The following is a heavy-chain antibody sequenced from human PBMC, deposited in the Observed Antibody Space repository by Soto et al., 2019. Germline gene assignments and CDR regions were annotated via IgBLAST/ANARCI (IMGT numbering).Heavy chain of an antibody. V-gene: IGHV3-48*03. D-gene: IGHD3-22*01. CDR2: ISSSGSTI. J-gene: IGHJ4*02. CDR3: ARVWDDYYDSSGYYPFDY. Sequence: EVPLVESGGGLVQPGGSLRLSCAASGFTFSSYEMNWVRQAPGKGLEWVSYISSSGSTIYYADSVKGRFTISRDNAKNSLYLQINSLRAEDTAVYYCARVWDDYYDSSGYYPFDYWGQGTLVTVSS. CDR1: GFTFSSYE.